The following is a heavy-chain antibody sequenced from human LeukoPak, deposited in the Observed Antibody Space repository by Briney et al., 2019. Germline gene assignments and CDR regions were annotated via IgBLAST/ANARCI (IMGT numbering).Heavy chain of an antibody. CDR3: AIRYSSSWYNWFDP. J-gene: IGHJ5*02. V-gene: IGHV3-74*01. CDR2: INSDGSST. CDR1: GFTFSSYW. D-gene: IGHD6-13*01. Sequence: GGSLRLSCAASGFTFSSYWMHWVRQAPGKGLVWVSRINSDGSSTSYADSVKGRFTISRDNAKNTLYLQMNSLRAEDTAVYYCAIRYSSSWYNWFDPWGQGTLVTVSS.